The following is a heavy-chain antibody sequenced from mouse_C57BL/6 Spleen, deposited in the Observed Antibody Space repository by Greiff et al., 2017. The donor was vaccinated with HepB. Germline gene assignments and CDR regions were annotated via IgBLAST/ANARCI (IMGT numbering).Heavy chain of an antibody. CDR3: ARGRLYYDYDWYFDV. V-gene: IGHV1-52*01. CDR2: IDPSDSET. Sequence: QVQLQQPGAELVRPGSSVKLSCKASGYTFTSYWMHWVKQRPIQGLEWIGNIDPSDSETHYNQKFKDKATLTVDKSSSTAYMQLSSLTSEDSAVYYCARGRLYYDYDWYFDVWGTGTTVTVSS. D-gene: IGHD2-4*01. CDR1: GYTFTSYW. J-gene: IGHJ1*03.